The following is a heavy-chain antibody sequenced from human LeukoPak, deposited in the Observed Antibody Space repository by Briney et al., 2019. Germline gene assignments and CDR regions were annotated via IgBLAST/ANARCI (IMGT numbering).Heavy chain of an antibody. Sequence: GRSLRLSCAASGFTFSSYGMHWVRQAPGKGLEWVVVIWYDGSNKYYADSVKGRFTISRDNSKNTLYLQMNSLRAEDTAVYYCAKDRGRDGYNYADYWGQGTLVTVSS. CDR2: IWYDGSNK. J-gene: IGHJ4*02. CDR3: AKDRGRDGYNYADY. V-gene: IGHV3-33*06. D-gene: IGHD5-24*01. CDR1: GFTFSSYG.